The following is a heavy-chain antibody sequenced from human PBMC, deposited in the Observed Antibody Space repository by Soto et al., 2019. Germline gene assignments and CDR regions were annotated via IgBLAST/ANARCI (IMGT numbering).Heavy chain of an antibody. CDR2: ICNSGST. Sequence: SETLSLTCTVSGGSIRSYCWTWIRQPPGEGLEWIGCICNSGSTNYNPSLKSRVTISVDTSKNQFSLKLSSVTAADTAVYYCARLTRDFWSGYYSDSWFDPWGQGTLVTVSS. J-gene: IGHJ5*02. D-gene: IGHD3-3*01. CDR1: GGSIRSYC. CDR3: ARLTRDFWSGYYSDSWFDP. V-gene: IGHV4-59*08.